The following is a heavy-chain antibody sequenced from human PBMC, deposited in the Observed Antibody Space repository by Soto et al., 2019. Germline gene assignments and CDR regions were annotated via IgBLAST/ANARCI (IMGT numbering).Heavy chain of an antibody. CDR2: IIPIFGTA. CDR1: GGTFSSYA. Sequence: GASVKVSCKASGGTFSSYAISWVRQAPGQGLEWIGGIIPIFGTANYAQKFQGRVTITADESTSTAYMELSSLRSEDTAVYYCARDRGEMGHYGGFDYWGQGTLVTVSS. V-gene: IGHV1-69*13. J-gene: IGHJ4*02. CDR3: ARDRGEMGHYGGFDY. D-gene: IGHD4-17*01.